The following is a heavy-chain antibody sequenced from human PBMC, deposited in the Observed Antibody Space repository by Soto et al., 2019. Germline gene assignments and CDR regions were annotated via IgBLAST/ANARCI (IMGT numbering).Heavy chain of an antibody. Sequence: ASVKVSCKASGYIFTGYYIHWVRQAPGQGREWMGEISPNTGGTKYAQKFQGRVTMTSDTSITTAYIGLSNLSPDDTAVYYCGRGRSGELVVFYWGQGTPVTVSS. CDR3: GRGRSGELVVFY. CDR1: GYIFTGYY. D-gene: IGHD1-7*01. V-gene: IGHV1-2*02. J-gene: IGHJ4*02. CDR2: ISPNTGGT.